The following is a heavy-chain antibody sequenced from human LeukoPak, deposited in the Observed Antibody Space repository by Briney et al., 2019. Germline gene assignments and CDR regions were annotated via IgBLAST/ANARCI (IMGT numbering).Heavy chain of an antibody. D-gene: IGHD3-3*01. CDR1: GDSISSTYSY. Sequence: PSETLSLTCTVSGDSISSTYSYWGWIRQPPGKGLEWIGTIYYSGTTYYNPSLKTRVTISLDTSRNQFSLKLSSVTAADTAVYYCARCPSITSVPNAFDIWGQGTMVTVSS. CDR3: ARCPSITSVPNAFDI. CDR2: IYYSGTT. J-gene: IGHJ3*02. V-gene: IGHV4-39*07.